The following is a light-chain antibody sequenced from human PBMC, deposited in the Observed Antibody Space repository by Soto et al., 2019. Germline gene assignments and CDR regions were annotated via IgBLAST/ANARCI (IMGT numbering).Light chain of an antibody. J-gene: IGKJ1*01. Sequence: DIQMTQTPATLSAFAGDRVTVTCRASQSVSSWVAWYQEKPGRGPKLLIYDASTWQSGVPSRFIGSGSGTEFTLTITSLQPDDFATHYCQHYTTYSPGTFGQGTRVEVK. V-gene: IGKV1-5*01. CDR3: QHYTTYSPGT. CDR2: DAS. CDR1: QSVSSW.